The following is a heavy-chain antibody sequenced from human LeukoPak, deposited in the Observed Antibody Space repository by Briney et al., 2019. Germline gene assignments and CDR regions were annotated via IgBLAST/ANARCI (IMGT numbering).Heavy chain of an antibody. D-gene: IGHD6-13*01. CDR2: ISGSGSHT. V-gene: IGHV3-11*06. CDR3: ARVRSTVAAGTPDY. CDR1: GFTFSDYY. Sequence: GGSLRLSCAASGFTFSDYYMSWIRQAPGKGLEWVSYISGSGSHTTYADSVRGRFTISRDNAKNSLSLQVNSLRADDTAVYYCARVRSTVAAGTPDYWGQGTLVTVSS. J-gene: IGHJ4*02.